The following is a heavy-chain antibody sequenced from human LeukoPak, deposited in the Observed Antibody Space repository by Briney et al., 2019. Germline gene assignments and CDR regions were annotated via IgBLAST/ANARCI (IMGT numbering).Heavy chain of an antibody. Sequence: ASVKVSCKASGYTFTGYYMHWVRQAPGQGLEWMGWINPNSGGTNYAQKFQGRVTMTRDMSISTAYMELSRLRSDDTAVYYCARDSQYYDFWSGRNWFDPWGQGTLVTVSS. V-gene: IGHV1-2*02. CDR2: INPNSGGT. CDR1: GYTFTGYY. CDR3: ARDSQYYDFWSGRNWFDP. J-gene: IGHJ5*02. D-gene: IGHD3-3*01.